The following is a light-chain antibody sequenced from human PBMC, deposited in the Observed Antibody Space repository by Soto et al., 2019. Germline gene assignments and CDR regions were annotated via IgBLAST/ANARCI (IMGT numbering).Light chain of an antibody. V-gene: IGKV3-15*01. Sequence: EIVMTQSPATLSVSPGERATLSCRASQSVSSNLAWYQQKPGQAPRPLIYGASTRATGIPARFSGSGSRTEFTLTISSLQSEDFAVYYCQQYNNWPPLTFGGGTKVEIK. CDR1: QSVSSN. CDR3: QQYNNWPPLT. CDR2: GAS. J-gene: IGKJ4*01.